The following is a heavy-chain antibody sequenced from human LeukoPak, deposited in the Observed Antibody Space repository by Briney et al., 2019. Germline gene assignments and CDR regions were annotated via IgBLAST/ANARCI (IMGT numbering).Heavy chain of an antibody. D-gene: IGHD3-22*01. J-gene: IGHJ2*01. V-gene: IGHV4-59*01. CDR1: GGSISSYY. CDR3: ARDDRGYYDRRFFDL. CDR2: IYYSGST. Sequence: SETLPLTCTVSGGSISSYYWSWIRQPPGKGLEWIGYIYYSGSTNYNPSLKSRVTISVDTSKNQFSLKLSSVTAADTAVYYCARDDRGYYDRRFFDLWGRGTLVTVSS.